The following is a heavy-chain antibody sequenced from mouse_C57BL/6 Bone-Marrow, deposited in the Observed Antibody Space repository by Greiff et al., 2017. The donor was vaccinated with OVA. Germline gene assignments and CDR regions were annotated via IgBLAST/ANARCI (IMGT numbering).Heavy chain of an antibody. J-gene: IGHJ2*01. D-gene: IGHD2-1*01. CDR1: GYAFSSSW. CDR2: IYPGDGDT. Sequence: VQLQQSGPELVKPGASVKISCKASGYAFSSSWMNWVKQRPGKGLEWIGRIYPGDGDTNYNGKFKGKATLTADKSSSTAYMQLSSLTSEDSAVYFCARGIYLGFDYWGQGTTLTVSS. CDR3: ARGIYLGFDY. V-gene: IGHV1-82*01.